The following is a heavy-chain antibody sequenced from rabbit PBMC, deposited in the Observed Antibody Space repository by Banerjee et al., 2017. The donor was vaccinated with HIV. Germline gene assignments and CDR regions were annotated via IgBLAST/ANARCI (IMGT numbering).Heavy chain of an antibody. D-gene: IGHD1-1*01. CDR1: GFDFSSYYM. CDR3: SRDPYVTNSRYSNL. J-gene: IGHJ4*01. Sequence: QEQLKETGGGLVQPGGSLTLSCKASGFDFSSYYMNWVRQAPGKGLEWIGRIYAGKGSSDYANWVNGRFTISKTSSTTVTLQMTSLTAADTATYFCSRDPYVTNSRYSNLWGQGTLVTVS. V-gene: IGHV1S45*01. CDR2: IYAGKGSS.